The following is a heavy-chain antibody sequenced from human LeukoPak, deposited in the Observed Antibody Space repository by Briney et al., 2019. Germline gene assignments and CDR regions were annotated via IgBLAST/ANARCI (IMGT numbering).Heavy chain of an antibody. J-gene: IGHJ4*02. Sequence: SDTLSLTCAVYGGSFSGYYWSWIRQPPGKGLEWIGEINHSGSTNYNPSLKSRVTISVDTSKNQFSLKLSSVTAADTAVYYCARARRLYYYDSSYYFDYWGQGTLVTVSS. CDR2: INHSGST. CDR1: GGSFSGYY. CDR3: ARARRLYYYDSSYYFDY. V-gene: IGHV4-34*01. D-gene: IGHD3-22*01.